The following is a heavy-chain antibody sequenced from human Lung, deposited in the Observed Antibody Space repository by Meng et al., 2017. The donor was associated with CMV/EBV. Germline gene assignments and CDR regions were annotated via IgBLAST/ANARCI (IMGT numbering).Heavy chain of an antibody. CDR3: AAEALKERWVGYYYGMDV. J-gene: IGHJ6*02. CDR2: IVVGSGNT. Sequence: SXXVSXKASGFTFTSSAVQWVRQARGQRLEWIGWIVVGSGNTNYAQKFQERVTITRDMSTSTAYMELSSLRSEDTAVYYCAAEALKERWVGYYYGMDVWGQGTXVNGAS. D-gene: IGHD4-23*01. V-gene: IGHV1-58*01. CDR1: GFTFTSSA.